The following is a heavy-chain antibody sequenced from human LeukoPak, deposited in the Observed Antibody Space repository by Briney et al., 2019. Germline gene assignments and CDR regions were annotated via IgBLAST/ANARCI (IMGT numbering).Heavy chain of an antibody. CDR3: ARICLGGTSCYTDGSYFDY. Sequence: PGGSLRLSCAASGFTFSSYSMNWVRQAPGKGLEWVSYISSSSSTIYYADSVKGRFTISRDNAKNSLYLQMNSLRAEDTAVYYCARICLGGTSCYTDGSYFDYWGQGTLATVSS. V-gene: IGHV3-48*04. J-gene: IGHJ4*02. CDR1: GFTFSSYS. D-gene: IGHD2-2*02. CDR2: ISSSSSTI.